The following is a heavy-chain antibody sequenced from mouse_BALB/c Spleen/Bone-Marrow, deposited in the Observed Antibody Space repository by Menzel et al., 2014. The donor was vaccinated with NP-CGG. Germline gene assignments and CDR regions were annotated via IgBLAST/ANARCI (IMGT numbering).Heavy chain of an antibody. Sequence: EVHLVESGGGLVQPGGSRKLSCAASGFTFSDYGMAWVRQAPGKGPEWVAFISNLAYSICYADTVTGRFTISRENAKNTLYLEMSSLRSEDTAMYYCARLYGSCYGYAMDYWGQGTSVTVSS. CDR1: GFTFSDYG. J-gene: IGHJ4*01. D-gene: IGHD1-1*01. V-gene: IGHV5-15*02. CDR3: ARLYGSCYGYAMDY. CDR2: ISNLAYSI.